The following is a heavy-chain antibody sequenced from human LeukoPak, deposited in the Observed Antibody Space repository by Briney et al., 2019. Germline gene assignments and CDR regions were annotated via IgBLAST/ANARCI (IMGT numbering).Heavy chain of an antibody. CDR3: ARDNSVEDTAWWFDP. V-gene: IGHV1-2*02. D-gene: IGHD4-23*01. Sequence: SVKVSCKASGYAFSGYHMHWVRQAPGQGLEWMGWINVNSGGTNYAQKFQGRVTMTRDTSISTAYMELSSLRSDDTAVYYCARDNSVEDTAWWFDPWGQGTLVTVSS. CDR1: GYAFSGYH. CDR2: INVNSGGT. J-gene: IGHJ5*02.